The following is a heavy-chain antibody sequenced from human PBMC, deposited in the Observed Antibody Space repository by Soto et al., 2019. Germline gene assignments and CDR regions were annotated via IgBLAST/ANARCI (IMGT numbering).Heavy chain of an antibody. V-gene: IGHV1-69*06. D-gene: IGHD3-10*01. CDR1: GGTFSSYA. CDR3: ARGCSYYGSGSYSFDY. CDR2: LIPIFGTA. Sequence: QVQLVQSGAEVKKPGSSVKVSCKASGGTFSSYAISWVRQAPGQGLERMGGLIPIFGTANYAQKFQGRVTINADKSTSTAYMELSRLRSQDTVVYYCARGCSYYGSGSYSFDYWGQGTLVTVSS. J-gene: IGHJ4*02.